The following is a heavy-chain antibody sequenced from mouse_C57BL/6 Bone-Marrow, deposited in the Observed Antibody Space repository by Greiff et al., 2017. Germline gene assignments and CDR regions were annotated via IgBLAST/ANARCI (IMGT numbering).Heavy chain of an antibody. D-gene: IGHD1-1*02. Sequence: QVQLQQPGAELVRPGSSVKLSCKASGYTFTSYWMHWVKQRPIQGLEWIGNIDPSDSETHYNQKFKDKATLTVDKSSSTAYMQLSSLTSEDSAVTDCARTGGYCWYFDVWGTGTTVTVSS. V-gene: IGHV1-52*01. CDR3: ARTGGYCWYFDV. J-gene: IGHJ1*03. CDR1: GYTFTSYW. CDR2: IDPSDSET.